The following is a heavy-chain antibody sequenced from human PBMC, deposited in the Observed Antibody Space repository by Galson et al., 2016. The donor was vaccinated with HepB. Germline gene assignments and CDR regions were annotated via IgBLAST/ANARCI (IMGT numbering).Heavy chain of an antibody. Sequence: LRLSCAASGFSVSANYMTWVRQAPGKGLDWVSVIYNNGETYYGDSVRGRFTISRDISKNTLYLQMSSLRADDTAVYYYAKSLIGTHPYYYYGMDVWGQGTTVTVSS. V-gene: IGHV3-53*01. CDR1: GFSVSANY. CDR3: AKSLIGTHPYYYYGMDV. J-gene: IGHJ6*02. CDR2: IYNNGET. D-gene: IGHD2-21*01.